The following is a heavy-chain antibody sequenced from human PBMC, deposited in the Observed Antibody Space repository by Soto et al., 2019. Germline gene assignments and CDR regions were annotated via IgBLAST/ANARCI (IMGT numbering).Heavy chain of an antibody. Sequence: PGGSLRLSCTTSGFTFGDYAMSWVRQAPGKGLEWVSSISSSSSYIYYADSVKGRFTISRDNAKNSLYLQMNSLRAEDTAVYYCARDVAVGAGGYDAFDIWGQGTMVTVSS. CDR1: GFTFGDYA. J-gene: IGHJ3*02. CDR2: ISSSSSYI. V-gene: IGHV3-21*01. CDR3: ARDVAVGAGGYDAFDI. D-gene: IGHD1-26*01.